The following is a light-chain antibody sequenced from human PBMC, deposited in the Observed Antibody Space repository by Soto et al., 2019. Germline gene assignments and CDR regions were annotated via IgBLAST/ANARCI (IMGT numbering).Light chain of an antibody. Sequence: QSVLTQPASVSGSPGQSITISCTGTSSDVGGNYYVAWHQQHPGKAPKLMIYQVTIRPPGISNRFSGSKSGNAASLTISGLQAEDEADYYCSSFTTSHTYVFGTGTKVTVL. CDR3: SSFTTSHTYV. CDR1: SSDVGGNYY. V-gene: IGLV2-14*01. J-gene: IGLJ1*01. CDR2: QVT.